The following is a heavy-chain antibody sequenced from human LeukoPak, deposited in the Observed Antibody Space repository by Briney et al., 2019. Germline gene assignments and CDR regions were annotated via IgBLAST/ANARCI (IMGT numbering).Heavy chain of an antibody. Sequence: SETLSLTCAVYGGSFSGYYWSWIRQPPGKGLEWIGEINHSGSTNYNPSLKSRVTISVDTSKNQFSLKLSSVTAADTAVYYCARGRKERRDGYNPPHYYYYYGMDVWGQGTTVTVSS. CDR2: INHSGST. CDR1: GGSFSGYY. CDR3: ARGRKERRDGYNPPHYYYYYGMDV. J-gene: IGHJ6*02. V-gene: IGHV4-34*01. D-gene: IGHD5-24*01.